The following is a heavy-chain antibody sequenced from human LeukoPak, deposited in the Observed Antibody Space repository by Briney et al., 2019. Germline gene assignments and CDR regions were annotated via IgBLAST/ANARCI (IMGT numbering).Heavy chain of an antibody. D-gene: IGHD4-17*01. CDR3: TRGVDYARK. CDR1: GFTFSSDW. Sequence: PGGSLRLSCAASGFTFSSDWMHWVRQAPEKGLVWVSRINGDGSGTSYADSVKGRFTISRDNTKDTLFLQMNSLRAEDTALYYCTRGVDYARKWGQGTLVTVSS. J-gene: IGHJ4*02. V-gene: IGHV3-74*01. CDR2: INGDGSGT.